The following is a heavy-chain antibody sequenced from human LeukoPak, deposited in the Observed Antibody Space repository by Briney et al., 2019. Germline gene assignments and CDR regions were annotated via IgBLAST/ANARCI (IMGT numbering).Heavy chain of an antibody. CDR3: ARAKSGWYAGAFTFDY. J-gene: IGHJ4*02. V-gene: IGHV4-30-4*01. D-gene: IGHD6-19*01. CDR1: GGSISSGVYY. CDR2: VYYSGST. Sequence: PSQTLSLTCTVSGGSISSGVYYWSWIRQPPGKGLEWLGYVYYSGSTYYNPSLKSRVTISVDTSKNQFSLKLSSVTAAATSLYYCARAKSGWYAGAFTFDYWGQGALVTVSS.